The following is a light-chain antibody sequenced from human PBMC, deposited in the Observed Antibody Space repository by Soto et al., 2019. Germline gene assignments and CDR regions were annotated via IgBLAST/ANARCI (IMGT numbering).Light chain of an antibody. J-gene: IGLJ1*01. CDR3: QVWDSSSDQDV. V-gene: IGLV3-21*04. Sequence: SYELTQPPSVSVAPGKTARITCGGNNIGSKSVHWYQQKPGQAPVLVIYYDSDRPSGIPERFSGSNSGNTATLTISRVEAGYEADYYCQVWDSSSDQDVFGTGTKLTVL. CDR1: NIGSKS. CDR2: YDS.